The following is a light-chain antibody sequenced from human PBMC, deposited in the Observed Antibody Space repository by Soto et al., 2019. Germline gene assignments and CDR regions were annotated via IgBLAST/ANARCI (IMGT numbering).Light chain of an antibody. CDR1: QRVNTN. CDR2: GAS. J-gene: IGKJ5*01. V-gene: IGKV3D-15*01. CDR3: QQYDSLPLT. Sequence: TEKKQSPVTLCVTPAERANLSCRAIQRVNTNLAWYQQKPGQAPRLLIYGASNRAPGIPDRFSGSGSGTDFTLTISRLEPEDIATYYCQQYDSLPLTFGRGTRLEI.